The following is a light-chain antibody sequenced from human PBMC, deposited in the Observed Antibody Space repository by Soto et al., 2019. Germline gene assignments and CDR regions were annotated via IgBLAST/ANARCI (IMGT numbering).Light chain of an antibody. CDR3: QQYGSPH. CDR1: QSVSSSY. J-gene: IGKJ5*01. CDR2: GAS. Sequence: EIVLTQSPGTLSLSPGERATLSCRASQSVSSSYLAWYQQKPGQAPRLLIYGASSRATGIPDRFSGSGSGTGFTLTISRLEPEDFAVYYCQQYGSPHFGQGTGLEIK. V-gene: IGKV3-20*01.